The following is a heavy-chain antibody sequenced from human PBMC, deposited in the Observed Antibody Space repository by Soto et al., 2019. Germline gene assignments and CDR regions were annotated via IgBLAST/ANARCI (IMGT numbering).Heavy chain of an antibody. V-gene: IGHV3-7*05. D-gene: IGHD5-18*01. J-gene: IGHJ6*02. CDR1: GFTFRTYW. CDR2: INLDGSEK. CDR3: ARDGSTSWYSYDYHGMDV. Sequence: EVQLVESGGGLVQPGGSLRLSRAASGFTFRTYWLSWVRQVPGKGLEWVANINLDGSEKNYVDSVKGRFTISRDNARNSLYLQMSSLRAEDTALYYCARDGSTSWYSYDYHGMDVWGQGTTVTVSS.